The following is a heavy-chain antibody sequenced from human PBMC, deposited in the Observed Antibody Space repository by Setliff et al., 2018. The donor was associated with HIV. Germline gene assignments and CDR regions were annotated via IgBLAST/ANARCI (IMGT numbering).Heavy chain of an antibody. CDR2: LRTGTGDT. J-gene: IGHJ5*02. V-gene: IGHV1-3*04. CDR3: AREALSSGWPNWFDP. CDR1: GYTFTSYS. D-gene: IGHD6-19*01. Sequence: ASVKVSCKASGYTFTSYSMHWVRQAPGQRLEWMGWLRTGTGDTSYSEKFQGRLTITRDTSANTAYMELSNLRSEDTAIYYCAREALSSGWPNWFDPWGQGTLVTVS.